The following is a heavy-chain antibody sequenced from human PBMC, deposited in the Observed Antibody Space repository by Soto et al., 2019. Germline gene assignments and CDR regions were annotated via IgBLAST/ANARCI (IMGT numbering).Heavy chain of an antibody. CDR2: ISSSSSYI. J-gene: IGHJ3*02. D-gene: IGHD6-13*01. CDR1: GFTFSSYS. CDR3: ARDVEVPVYSSSWYYDAFDI. V-gene: IGHV3-21*01. Sequence: EVQLVESGGGLVKPGGSLRLSCAASGFTFSSYSMNWVRQAPGKGLEWVSSISSSSSYIYYADSVKGRFTISRDNAKNSLYLQMNSLRAEDTAVYYCARDVEVPVYSSSWYYDAFDIWGQGTMVTVSS.